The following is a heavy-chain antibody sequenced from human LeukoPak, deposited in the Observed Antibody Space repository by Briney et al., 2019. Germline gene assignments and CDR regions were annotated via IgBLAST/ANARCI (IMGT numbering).Heavy chain of an antibody. CDR3: ARLRDGSIDY. Sequence: GESLKISCKGSGYNFTSYWISWVRQMPGKGLEWMGRIDPSDSYTNYSPSFQGHVTISTDKSIFTAYLQWSSLKASDTAMYYCARLRDGSIDYWGQGTLVTVSS. CDR2: IDPSDSYT. V-gene: IGHV5-10-1*01. CDR1: GYNFTSYW. J-gene: IGHJ4*02.